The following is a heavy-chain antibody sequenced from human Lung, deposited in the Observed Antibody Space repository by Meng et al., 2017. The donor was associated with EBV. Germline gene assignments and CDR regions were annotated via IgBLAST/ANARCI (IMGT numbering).Heavy chain of an antibody. D-gene: IGHD4-11*01. Sequence: LQESGPGLVKPSETLSLTCTFSGGSVSSGSYYWSWIRQPPGKGLEWIGYIYYSGSTNYNPSLKSRVTISVDTSKNQFSLKLSSVTAADTAVYYCARFSSSKGLDYWGQGTLVTVSS. J-gene: IGHJ4*02. V-gene: IGHV4-61*01. CDR2: IYYSGST. CDR3: ARFSSSKGLDY. CDR1: GGSVSSGSYY.